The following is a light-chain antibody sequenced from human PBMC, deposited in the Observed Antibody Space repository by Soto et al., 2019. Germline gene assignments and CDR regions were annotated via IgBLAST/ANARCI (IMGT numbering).Light chain of an antibody. Sequence: QSVLTQPPSVSGAPGQRVTISCTGSSSNIGAGYDVHWYQQLPGTAPKLLIYGNSNRPSGVPDRFSGSKSGTSASLAITGLQAEDEADYYCLSYDSSLSGTYVFGTGTKLTVL. CDR2: GNS. J-gene: IGLJ1*01. CDR1: SSNIGAGYD. V-gene: IGLV1-40*01. CDR3: LSYDSSLSGTYV.